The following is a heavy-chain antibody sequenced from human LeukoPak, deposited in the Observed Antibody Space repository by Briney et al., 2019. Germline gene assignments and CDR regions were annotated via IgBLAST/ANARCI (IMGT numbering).Heavy chain of an antibody. CDR2: MNPNSGNT. CDR3: ARGLYSSSWYGYYYYYYMDV. D-gene: IGHD6-13*01. CDR1: GYTFTSYD. J-gene: IGHJ6*03. V-gene: IGHV1-8*01. Sequence: ASVKVSCKASGYTFTSYDINWVRQATGQGLEWMGWMNPNSGNTGYAQKLQGRVTMTRNTSISTAYMELSSLRSEDTAVYYCARGLYSSSWYGYYYYYYMDVWGKGTTVTVSS.